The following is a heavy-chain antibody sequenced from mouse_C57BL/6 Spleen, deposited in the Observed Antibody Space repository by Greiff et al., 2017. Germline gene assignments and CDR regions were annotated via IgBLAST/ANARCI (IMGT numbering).Heavy chain of an antibody. CDR2: IYPGDGDT. V-gene: IGHV1-82*01. J-gene: IGHJ3*01. CDR3: ARGGDYCGCGGFAY. CDR1: GYAFSSSW. D-gene: IGHD1-1*01. Sequence: VQLQQSGPELVKPGASVKISCKASGYAFSSSWMNWVKQRPGKGLEWIGRIYPGDGDTNYNGKFKGKATLTADKSSSTAYMQLSSLTSEDSAVYFCARGGDYCGCGGFAYWGQVTLVTVSA.